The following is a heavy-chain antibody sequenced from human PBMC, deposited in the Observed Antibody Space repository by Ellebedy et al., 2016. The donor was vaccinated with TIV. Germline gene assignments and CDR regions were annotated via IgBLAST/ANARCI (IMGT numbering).Heavy chain of an antibody. CDR1: GFTFSSYA. D-gene: IGHD6-19*01. Sequence: GESLKISXAASGFTFSSYAMSWVRQAPGKGLEWVSAISGSGGSTYYADSVKGRFTISRDNSKNTLYLQMNSLRAEDTAVYYCAREALHYSSGWYKGSWFDPWGQGTLVTVSS. J-gene: IGHJ5*02. CDR3: AREALHYSSGWYKGSWFDP. V-gene: IGHV3-23*01. CDR2: ISGSGGST.